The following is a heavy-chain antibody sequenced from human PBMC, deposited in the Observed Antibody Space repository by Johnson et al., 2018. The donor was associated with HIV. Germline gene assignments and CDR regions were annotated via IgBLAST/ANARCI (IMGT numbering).Heavy chain of an antibody. Sequence: VQLVESGGGLVQPGGSLRLSCAASGFTFSSYAMHWVRQAPGKGLEYVSAISNNGGSTYYANSVKGRFTISRDNSKNTLYLQMNSLRAEDTAVYYCAKAREYDSTGHDAFDIWGQGTMVTVSS. CDR1: GFTFSSYA. CDR2: ISNNGGST. CDR3: AKAREYDSTGHDAFDI. D-gene: IGHD3-22*01. J-gene: IGHJ3*02. V-gene: IGHV3-64*01.